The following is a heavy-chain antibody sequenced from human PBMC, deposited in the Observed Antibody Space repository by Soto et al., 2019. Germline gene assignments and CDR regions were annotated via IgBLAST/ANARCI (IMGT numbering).Heavy chain of an antibody. J-gene: IGHJ5*02. CDR3: ARKDYGDYRWFDP. V-gene: IGHV4-4*03. CDR1: GAPFSGSSC. D-gene: IGHD4-17*01. Sequence: QGRLKESAPGLVRPPGTFSLTCVASGAPFSGSSCCSGFRHPPGRGLGWIGESYLSGSTNYNPSFKSPVTISVDKSKNQFSLKLNSVTAADTAVYYCARKDYGDYRWFDPWGQGTLVTVSS. CDR2: SYLSGST.